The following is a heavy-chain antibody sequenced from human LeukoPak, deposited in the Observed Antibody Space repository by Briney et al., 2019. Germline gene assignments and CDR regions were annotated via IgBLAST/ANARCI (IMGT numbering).Heavy chain of an antibody. J-gene: IGHJ4*02. CDR2: INWNGGST. CDR3: ARDGDHMVRGVLFDY. D-gene: IGHD3-10*01. Sequence: GGSLRLSCAASGLTFSSLELNWVRQAPGKGLEWVSGINWNGGSTGCADSVKGRFTISRDNAKNSLYLQMNSLRAEDTALYYCARDGDHMVRGVLFDYWGQGTLVTVSS. CDR1: GLTFSSLE. V-gene: IGHV3-20*04.